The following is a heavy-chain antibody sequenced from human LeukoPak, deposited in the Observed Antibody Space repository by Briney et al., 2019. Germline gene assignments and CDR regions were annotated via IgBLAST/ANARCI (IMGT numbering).Heavy chain of an antibody. Sequence: GASVKVSCKASGYTFTSYDINWVRQATGQGLEWMGWMNPNSGNTGYAQKFQGRVTMTRNTSISTAYMELSSLRSEDTAVYYCAREGSGKCGGSCYWWFDPWGQGTLVTVSS. J-gene: IGHJ5*02. CDR2: MNPNSGNT. D-gene: IGHD2-15*01. CDR3: AREGSGKCGGSCYWWFDP. V-gene: IGHV1-8*01. CDR1: GYTFTSYD.